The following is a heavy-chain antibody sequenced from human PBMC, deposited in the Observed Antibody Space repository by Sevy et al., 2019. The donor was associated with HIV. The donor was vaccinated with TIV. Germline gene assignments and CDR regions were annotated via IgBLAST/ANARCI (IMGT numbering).Heavy chain of an antibody. V-gene: IGHV3-23*01. CDR1: GVTFSSYA. J-gene: IGHJ4*02. CDR3: AKDSGISAQIVVALRY. Sequence: GGSLRLSCADSGVTFSSYAMSWVRQAPGKGLEWVSTISGHGGSTYYAGAVKGRFTISRDNSKKMVYLQMNSLRAEDTAVSYCAKDSGISAQIVVALRYRGQGTQVTVSS. D-gene: IGHD3-22*01. CDR2: ISGHGGST.